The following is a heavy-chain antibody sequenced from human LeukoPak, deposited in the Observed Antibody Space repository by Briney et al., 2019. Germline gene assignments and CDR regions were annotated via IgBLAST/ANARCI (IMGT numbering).Heavy chain of an antibody. CDR2: IRQDGSDK. Sequence: GGSLRLSCAVSGFTFTDYWMNWVRQAPGKELEWVASIRQDGSDKTYVDSVKGRFTISRDNTKNSLSLQLNSLRVEDTAVYYCARDGTEAGLHFDLWGQGTLVPVSS. J-gene: IGHJ4*01. CDR3: ARDGTEAGLHFDL. D-gene: IGHD6-13*01. CDR1: GFTFTDYW. V-gene: IGHV3-7*01.